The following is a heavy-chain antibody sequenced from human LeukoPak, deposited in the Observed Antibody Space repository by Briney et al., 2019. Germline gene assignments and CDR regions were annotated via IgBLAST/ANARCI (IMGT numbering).Heavy chain of an antibody. J-gene: IGHJ4*02. D-gene: IGHD3-10*01. CDR3: ARAWFGELLYYDY. V-gene: IGHV3-11*03. Sequence: GGSLSLSCAASGFTFSDYYMSWIRQAPGKGLEWVSYISSSSSYTNYADSVKGRFTISRDNAKNSLYLQMNSLRAEDTAVYYCARAWFGELLYYDYWGQGTLVTVSS. CDR2: ISSSSSYT. CDR1: GFTFSDYY.